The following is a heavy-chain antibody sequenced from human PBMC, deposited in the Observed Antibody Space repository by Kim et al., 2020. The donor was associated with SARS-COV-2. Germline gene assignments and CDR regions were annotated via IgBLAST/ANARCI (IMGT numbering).Heavy chain of an antibody. CDR1: GFTFSSYA. D-gene: IGHD1-26*01. V-gene: IGHV3-30*04. CDR3: ARDSGSYLTPDY. J-gene: IGHJ4*02. CDR2: ISYDGSNK. Sequence: GGSLRLSCAASGFTFSSYAMHWVRQAPGKGLEWVAVISYDGSNKYYADSVKGRFTISRDNSKNTLYLQMNSLRAEDTAVYYCARDSGSYLTPDYWGQGTL.